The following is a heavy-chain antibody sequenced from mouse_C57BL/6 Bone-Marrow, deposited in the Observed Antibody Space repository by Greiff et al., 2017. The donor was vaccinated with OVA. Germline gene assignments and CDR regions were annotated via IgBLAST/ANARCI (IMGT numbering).Heavy chain of an antibody. Sequence: EVQLVESGGGLVKPGGSLKLSCAASGFTFSSYAMSWVRQTPEKRLEWVATISDGGSYTYYPDNVKGRFTISRVNTKNNLYMQMSHLKSEDTAMYYCARDRGTYYGSPLYAMDYWGQGTSVTVSS. CDR3: ARDRGTYYGSPLYAMDY. CDR1: GFTFSSYA. J-gene: IGHJ4*01. CDR2: ISDGGSYT. V-gene: IGHV5-4*01. D-gene: IGHD1-1*01.